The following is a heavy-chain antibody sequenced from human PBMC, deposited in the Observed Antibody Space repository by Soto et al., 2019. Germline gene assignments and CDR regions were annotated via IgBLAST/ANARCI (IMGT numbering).Heavy chain of an antibody. CDR1: GYKFTTYF. D-gene: IGHD2-15*01. CDR2: IHPSGDT. V-gene: IGHV1-46*01. CDR3: VRGYCTTSPCSGDFQF. J-gene: IGHJ1*01. Sequence: QVQLVQSGAELKNPGASVKVACKASGYKFTTYFIHWERQAPGQGLEWMGMIHPSGDTGYAQKFRGRVTMTIDTSTTTAYMELRNLTSEDTAVYFSVRGYCTTSPCSGDFQFWGQGTLVTVSS.